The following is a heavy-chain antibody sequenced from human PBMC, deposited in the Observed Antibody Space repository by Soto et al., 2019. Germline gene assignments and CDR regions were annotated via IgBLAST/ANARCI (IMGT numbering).Heavy chain of an antibody. D-gene: IGHD3-16*01. J-gene: IGHJ4*02. CDR3: TTDTVCGY. CDR2: IKSIPDGGTE. CDR1: GFTFSKTW. Sequence: EVQLVESGGGLVKPGGSLRLSCAASGFTFSKTWMNWVRQAPGKGLEWVGRIKSIPDGGTEDYAAPLKGRFTISRDDSKNTLFLQMNSLKTEDTAVYYCTTDTVCGYWGQGTLVTVSS. V-gene: IGHV3-15*07.